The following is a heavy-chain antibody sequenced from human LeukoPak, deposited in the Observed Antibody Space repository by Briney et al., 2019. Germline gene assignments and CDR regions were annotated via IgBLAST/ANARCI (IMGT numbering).Heavy chain of an antibody. D-gene: IGHD3-22*01. Sequence: AASVKVSCKASGYTFTSYGISWVRQAPGQGLEWMGWINPNSGGTNYAQKFQGRVTMTRDTSISTAYMELSRLRSDDTAVYYCARDRDYYDSSGYDYWGQGTLVTVSS. CDR1: GYTFTSYG. V-gene: IGHV1-2*02. CDR3: ARDRDYYDSSGYDY. CDR2: INPNSGGT. J-gene: IGHJ4*02.